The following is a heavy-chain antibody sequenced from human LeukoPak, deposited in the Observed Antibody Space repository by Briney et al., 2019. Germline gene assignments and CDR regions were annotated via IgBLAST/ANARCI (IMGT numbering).Heavy chain of an antibody. CDR3: ARDSQDLYGSGSGFDY. D-gene: IGHD3-10*01. J-gene: IGHJ4*02. CDR2: INPNSGGT. CDR1: GYTFTGYY. V-gene: IGHV1-2*02. Sequence: GASVKVSCKASGYTFTGYYMHWVRQAPGQGLEWMGWINPNSGGTNYAQKFQGRVTMTRDTSISTAYMELSRLRSDDTAVYYCARDSQDLYGSGSGFDYWGQGTLVTVPS.